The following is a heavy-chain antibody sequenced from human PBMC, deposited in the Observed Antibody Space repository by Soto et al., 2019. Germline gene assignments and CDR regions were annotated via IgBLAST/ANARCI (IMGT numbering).Heavy chain of an antibody. Sequence: SVKVACKASGGTFSSYAISWVRQAPGQGLEWMGGIIPIFGTANYAQKFQGRVTITADESTSTAYMELSSLRSEDTAVYYCARGPTNLVVVVAATPWDYGMDVWGQGTTVTVSS. CDR2: IIPIFGTA. CDR3: ARGPTNLVVVVAATPWDYGMDV. V-gene: IGHV1-69*13. CDR1: GGTFSSYA. D-gene: IGHD2-15*01. J-gene: IGHJ6*02.